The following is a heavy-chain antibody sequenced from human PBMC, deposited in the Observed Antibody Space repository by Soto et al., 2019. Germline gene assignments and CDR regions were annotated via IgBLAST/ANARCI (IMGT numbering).Heavy chain of an antibody. CDR1: GYTFTSYA. CDR3: ARVGSGESNWLDP. D-gene: IGHD3-10*01. CDR2: INAGNGDT. J-gene: IGHJ5*02. V-gene: IGHV1-3*01. Sequence: ASVKVSCKASGYTFTSYAMHWVRQAPGQRLEWMGWINAGNGDTKYSQKFQDRVTITGDTSASTAYMQLSSLRSEDTAIYYCARVGSGESNWLDPWGQGTLVTVSS.